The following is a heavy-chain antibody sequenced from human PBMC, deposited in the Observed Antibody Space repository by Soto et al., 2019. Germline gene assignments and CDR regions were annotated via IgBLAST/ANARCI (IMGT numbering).Heavy chain of an antibody. CDR2: INSGSTSI. D-gene: IGHD6-13*01. CDR3: ARLYSTSTVSRWFDP. J-gene: IGHJ5*02. Sequence: GGFLRLSCAASGFIFSTYSMNWVRQAPGKGLEWISFINSGSTSIYYADSVRGRFTISRDNAANSLFLQMNSLRDEDTAVYYCARLYSTSTVSRWFDPWGQGTLVTVSS. V-gene: IGHV3-48*02. CDR1: GFIFSTYS.